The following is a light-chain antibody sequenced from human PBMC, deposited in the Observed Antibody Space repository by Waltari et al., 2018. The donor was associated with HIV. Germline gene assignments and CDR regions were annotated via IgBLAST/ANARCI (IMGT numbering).Light chain of an antibody. CDR1: QSLTYNY. Sequence: EIELTQSPGTLSLSPGERATLSCRARQSLTYNYLAWYQQKPGPAPRLLVYDASTRATGIPDRFSGSGSGTDFTLTISRLEPEDFAVYYCHQYDASLTTFGQGTKLEIK. V-gene: IGKV3-20*01. CDR3: HQYDASLTT. J-gene: IGKJ2*01. CDR2: DAS.